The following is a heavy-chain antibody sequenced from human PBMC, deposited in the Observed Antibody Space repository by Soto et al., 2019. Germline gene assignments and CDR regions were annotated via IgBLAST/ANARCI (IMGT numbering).Heavy chain of an antibody. CDR3: ANTYPSAFDY. V-gene: IGHV3-30-3*01. CDR1: GFTFSSYA. D-gene: IGHD2-2*01. Sequence: GGSLRLSCAASGFTFSSYAMHWVRQAPGKGLEWVAVISYDGSNKYYADSVKGRFTISRDNSKNTLYLQMNSLRAEDTAVYYCANTYPSAFDYWGQGTLVTVSS. CDR2: ISYDGSNK. J-gene: IGHJ4*02.